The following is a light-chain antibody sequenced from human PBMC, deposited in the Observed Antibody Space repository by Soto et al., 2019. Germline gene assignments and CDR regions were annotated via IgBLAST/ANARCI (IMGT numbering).Light chain of an antibody. CDR2: KAS. CDR1: QSISSW. V-gene: IGKV1-5*03. J-gene: IGKJ2*01. Sequence: DIQMTQSPSILSASVGDRVTITCRASQSISSWLAWYQQKPGKAPNLLIYKASSLESGVPSRFSGSGSGTDFTLTISGLEPDDFATYYCQHYNSFPYTFGLGTKVDIK. CDR3: QHYNSFPYT.